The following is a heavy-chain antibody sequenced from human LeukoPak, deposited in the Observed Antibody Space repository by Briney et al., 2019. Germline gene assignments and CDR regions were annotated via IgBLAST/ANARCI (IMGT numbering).Heavy chain of an antibody. CDR3: ATEGGYSGSYYFDY. CDR2: ITAIYETT. V-gene: IGHV1-69*13. D-gene: IGHD1-26*01. J-gene: IGHJ4*02. CDR1: GGPFSGHG. Sequence: SVKVSCKVSGGPFSGHGISWVRQAPGEGLEWMGGITAIYETTNYAERFQGRVTMTADESTSTFYMELSSLRSEDTAVYYCATEGGYSGSYYFDYWGQGTLVTVSS.